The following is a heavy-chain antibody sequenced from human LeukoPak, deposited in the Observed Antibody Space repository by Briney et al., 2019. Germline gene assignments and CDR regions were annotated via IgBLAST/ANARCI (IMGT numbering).Heavy chain of an antibody. D-gene: IGHD3-10*01. J-gene: IGHJ5*02. CDR2: ISSSSSYI. CDR1: GFTFSSYS. V-gene: IGHV3-21*01. Sequence: GGSLRLSCAASGFTFSSYSMNWVRQAPGKGLEWVPSISSSSSYIYYADSVKGRFTISRDNAKNSLYLQMNSLRAEDTAVYYCARDAYGSGSRPFDPWGQGTLVTVSS. CDR3: ARDAYGSGSRPFDP.